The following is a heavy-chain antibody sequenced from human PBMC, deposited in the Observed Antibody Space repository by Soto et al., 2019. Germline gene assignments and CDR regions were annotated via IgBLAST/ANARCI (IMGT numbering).Heavy chain of an antibody. CDR3: VSTIAVAGRDAFDM. Sequence: PGGSLRLSCAASRFTFSYYAMHWIRQAPGKGLEWVAVILSDGSKQYYAESVKGRFTISRDNSKSTLYLQMNSLRVEDTAVYYCVSTIAVAGRDAFDMCGQGTMVTVSS. J-gene: IGHJ3*02. V-gene: IGHV3-30-3*01. CDR2: ILSDGSKQ. CDR1: RFTFSYYA. D-gene: IGHD6-19*01.